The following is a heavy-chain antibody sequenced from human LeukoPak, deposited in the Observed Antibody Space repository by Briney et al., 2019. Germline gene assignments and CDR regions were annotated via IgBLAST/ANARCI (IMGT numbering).Heavy chain of an antibody. CDR2: ISSSGSTI. CDR3: ARVRVWFGELLDY. V-gene: IGHV3-48*03. Sequence: GGSLRLSCAASGFTFSSYEMNWVRQAPGKGLEWVSYISSSGSTIYYADSVKGRFTISRDNAKNSLYLQMNSLRAEDTAVYYCARVRVWFGELLDYWGQGTLVTVSS. J-gene: IGHJ4*02. D-gene: IGHD3-10*01. CDR1: GFTFSSYE.